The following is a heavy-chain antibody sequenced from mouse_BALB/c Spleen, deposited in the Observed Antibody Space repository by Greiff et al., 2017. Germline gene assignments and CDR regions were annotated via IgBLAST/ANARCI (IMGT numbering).Heavy chain of an antibody. CDR1: GFTFSSFG. V-gene: IGHV5-17*02. D-gene: IGHD1-1*01. CDR2: ISSGSSTI. Sequence: EVMLVESGGGLVQPGGSRKLSCAASGFTFSSFGMHWVRQAPEKGLEWVAYISSGSSTIYYADTVKGRFTISRDNPKNTLFLQMTSLRSEDTAMYYCARAYYYGSSGFDYWGQGTTLTVSS. CDR3: ARAYYYGSSGFDY. J-gene: IGHJ2*01.